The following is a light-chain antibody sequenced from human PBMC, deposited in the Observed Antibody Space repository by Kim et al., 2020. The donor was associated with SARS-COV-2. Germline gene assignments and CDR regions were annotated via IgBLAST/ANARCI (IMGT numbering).Light chain of an antibody. CDR3: KAWNGSTVV. CDR2: RES. CDR1: KLGEKY. V-gene: IGLV3-1*01. J-gene: IGLJ2*01. Sequence: SVSQAQASSIARSGVKLGEKYSYWYRKKPGQTPVLVIYRESKRPSGIPERFSGSNSGNTATLTIGGTQAMDGADYYGKAWNGSTVVFGGGTKLTVL.